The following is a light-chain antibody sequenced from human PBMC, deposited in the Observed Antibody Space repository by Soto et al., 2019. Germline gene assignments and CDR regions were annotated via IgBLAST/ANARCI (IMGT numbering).Light chain of an antibody. J-gene: IGKJ1*01. Sequence: DIQMTQSPSTLSASVGDRVTITCRASQSISSWLAWYQQKPGKAPKLLISDASSLESGVPSRFSGDRSGTEFTLTINSLHPEDVATYFCQQFISYWTFGQGTRVEIK. V-gene: IGKV1-5*01. CDR3: QQFISYWT. CDR2: DAS. CDR1: QSISSW.